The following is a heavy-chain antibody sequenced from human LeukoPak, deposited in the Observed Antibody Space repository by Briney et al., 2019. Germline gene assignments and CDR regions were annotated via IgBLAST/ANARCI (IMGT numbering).Heavy chain of an antibody. CDR2: ISGSGDSK. V-gene: IGHV3-23*01. CDR3: AKDLLSSYGSLDY. Sequence: GGSLRLSCAASGLTLSSYAMRWVRQAPGKGLEWVSGISGSGDSKYYADSVKGRFTISRDNSKNTLYLQMSSLRAEDTAVYYCAKDLLSSYGSLDYWGQGTLVTVSS. D-gene: IGHD5-18*01. CDR1: GLTLSSYA. J-gene: IGHJ4*02.